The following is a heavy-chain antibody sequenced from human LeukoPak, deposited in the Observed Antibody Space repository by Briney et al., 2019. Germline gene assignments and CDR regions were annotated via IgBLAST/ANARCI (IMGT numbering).Heavy chain of an antibody. D-gene: IGHD1-7*01. CDR2: IYYSGST. V-gene: IGHV4-59*01. J-gene: IGHJ2*01. CDR3: ARRPNLPGTKDLWYFDL. Sequence: SETLSFTCTVSGGSISSYYWSWIRQPPGKGLEWIGYIYYSGSTNYSPSLKSRVTISVDTSKNQFSLKLSSVTAADTAVYYCARRPNLPGTKDLWYFDLWGRGTLVTVSS. CDR1: GGSISSYY.